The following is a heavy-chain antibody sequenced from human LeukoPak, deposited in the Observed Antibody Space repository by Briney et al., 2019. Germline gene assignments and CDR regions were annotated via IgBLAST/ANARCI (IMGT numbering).Heavy chain of an antibody. D-gene: IGHD5-18*01. V-gene: IGHV4-39*01. J-gene: IGHJ4*02. Sequence: PSETLSLTCTVSGVSISGSSAYWGWIRQPPGKGLEWIGSIYCSKNTYYNPSLKSRVTISADTSKNQFSLTLGSVSATDTAVYYCVSPRGFSYGYFDYWGQGTLVTVSS. CDR2: IYCSKNT. CDR3: VSPRGFSYGYFDY. CDR1: GVSISGSSAY.